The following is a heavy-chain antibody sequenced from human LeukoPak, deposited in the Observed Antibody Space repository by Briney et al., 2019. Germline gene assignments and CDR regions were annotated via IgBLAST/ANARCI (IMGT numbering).Heavy chain of an antibody. V-gene: IGHV4-59*01. CDR1: GGSISSYY. J-gene: IGHJ3*02. CDR2: IHYSGNT. D-gene: IGHD6-13*01. CDR3: ARDRQLSSTWYIDAFEI. Sequence: PSETLSLTCTVSGGSISSYYWSWIRQPPGKGLEWIGYIHYSGNTNYNPSLKSRVTISVDTSKNQFSLNLTSVTAADTAVYYCARDRQLSSTWYIDAFEIWGQGTMVTVSP.